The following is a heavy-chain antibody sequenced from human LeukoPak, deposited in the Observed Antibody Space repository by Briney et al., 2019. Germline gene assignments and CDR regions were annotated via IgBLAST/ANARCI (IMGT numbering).Heavy chain of an antibody. Sequence: GGSLRLSCAAPGFTFSSYDMHWVRQATGKGLEWVSAIGTAGDTYYPGSVKGRFTISRENAKNSLYLQMNSLRAGDTAVYYCARQVAVAGTYGMDVWGQGTTVTVSS. J-gene: IGHJ6*02. CDR3: ARQVAVAGTYGMDV. CDR1: GFTFSSYD. V-gene: IGHV3-13*01. CDR2: IGTAGDT. D-gene: IGHD6-19*01.